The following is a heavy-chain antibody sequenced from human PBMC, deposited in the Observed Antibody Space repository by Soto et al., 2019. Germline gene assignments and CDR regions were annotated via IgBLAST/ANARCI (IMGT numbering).Heavy chain of an antibody. CDR1: GGSISSNDYY. Sequence: PSETLSLTCTVSGGSISSNDYYWGWIRQPPGKGLEWIGSIYYSGRTYYKSSLKSRVIISVDTSKNQFSLKLNSVTAADTAVYYCARHSGAGQLRYYGMDVWGQGTTVT. J-gene: IGHJ6*02. V-gene: IGHV4-39*01. CDR3: ARHSGAGQLRYYGMDV. D-gene: IGHD2-2*01. CDR2: IYYSGRT.